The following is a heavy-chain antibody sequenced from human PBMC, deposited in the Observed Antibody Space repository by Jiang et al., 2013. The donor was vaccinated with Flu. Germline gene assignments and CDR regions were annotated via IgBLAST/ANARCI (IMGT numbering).Heavy chain of an antibody. J-gene: IGHJ4*02. CDR3: ARGTETIDFFDY. V-gene: IGHV4-59*11. D-gene: IGHD4-17*01. Sequence: SGPGLVKPSETLSLTCTVSGGSISGHYWSWIRQPPGKGLEWIGYIHYSGSTKYNLSLKSRVTISVDTSKNQFSLKLSSVTEVDTAIYYCARGTETIDFFDYWGQGNPGHRLF. CDR1: GGSISGHY. CDR2: IHYSGST.